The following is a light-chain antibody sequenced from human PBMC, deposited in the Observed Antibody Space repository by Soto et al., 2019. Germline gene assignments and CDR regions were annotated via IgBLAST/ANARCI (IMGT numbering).Light chain of an antibody. CDR1: QSISSW. CDR3: QQYNSYSTT. Sequence: DIQMTQSPSTLSVSVGDRVTITCRAGQSISSWLAWYQQKPGKAPKLLIYDASSLESGVPSRFSGSGSGTEFTLTISSLQPDDFATYYCQQYNSYSTTFGGGTKV. V-gene: IGKV1-5*01. CDR2: DAS. J-gene: IGKJ4*01.